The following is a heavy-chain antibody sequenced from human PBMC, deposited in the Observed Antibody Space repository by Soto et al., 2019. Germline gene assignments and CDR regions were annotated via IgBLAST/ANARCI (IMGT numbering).Heavy chain of an antibody. CDR2: ISSSSSYI. J-gene: IGHJ6*02. V-gene: IGHV3-21*01. D-gene: IGHD5-18*01. Sequence: PGGSLRLSCAASGFTFSSYSMNWVRQAPGKGLEWVSSISSSSSYIYYADSVKGRFTISRDNAKNSLYLQMNSLRADDTALYYCARGIVVDTAMDRMDVWGQGTMVTVSS. CDR3: ARGIVVDTAMDRMDV. CDR1: GFTFSSYS.